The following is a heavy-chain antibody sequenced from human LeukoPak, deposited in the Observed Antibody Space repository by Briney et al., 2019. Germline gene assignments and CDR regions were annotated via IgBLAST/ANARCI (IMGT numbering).Heavy chain of an antibody. CDR1: GFTLSSYG. D-gene: IGHD3-10*02. CDR2: ISGSGGST. CDR3: AELGITMIGGV. V-gene: IGHV3-48*03. Sequence: PGGSLRLSCVASGFTLSSYGMSWVRQAPGKGLEWVSSISGSGGSTYYADSVKGRFTISRDNAKNSLYLQMNSLRAEDTAVYYCAELGITMIGGVWGKGTTVTISS. J-gene: IGHJ6*04.